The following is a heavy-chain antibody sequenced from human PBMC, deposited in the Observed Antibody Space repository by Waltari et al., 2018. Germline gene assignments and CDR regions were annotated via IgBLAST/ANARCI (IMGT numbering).Heavy chain of an antibody. J-gene: IGHJ6*02. D-gene: IGHD3-9*01. CDR2: GGTT. V-gene: IGHV3-49*02. Sequence: GGTTEYAASVKGRFTISRDDSKSIAYLQMNSLKTEDTAVYYCTRESGPPLLRYFDWSGGGYYGMDVWGQGTTVTVSS. CDR3: TRESGPPLLRYFDWSGGGYYGMDV.